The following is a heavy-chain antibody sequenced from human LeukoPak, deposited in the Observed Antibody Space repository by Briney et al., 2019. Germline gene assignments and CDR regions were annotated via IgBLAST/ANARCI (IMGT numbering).Heavy chain of an antibody. CDR1: GFTFSSYA. CDR2: ISYDGSNK. Sequence: GGSLRLSCAASGFTFSSYAMHWIRQAPGKGLEWVAVISYDGSNKYYADSVKGRFTISRDNSKNTLYLQMNSLRAEDTAVYYCARDHRVWVTAISGYWGQGTLVTASS. V-gene: IGHV3-30-3*01. D-gene: IGHD2-21*02. J-gene: IGHJ4*02. CDR3: ARDHRVWVTAISGY.